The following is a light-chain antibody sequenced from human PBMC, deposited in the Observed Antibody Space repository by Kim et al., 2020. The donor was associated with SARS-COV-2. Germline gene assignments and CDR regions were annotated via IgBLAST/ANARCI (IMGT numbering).Light chain of an antibody. CDR1: QDISNY. CDR3: QPYDNLPQVIT. J-gene: IGKJ5*01. Sequence: DIQMTQSPSSLSASVGDRVTITCQASQDISNYLNWYQQKPGKAPKLLIYDASNLETGVPSRFSGSGSGTDFTFTISSLQPEDIATYYCQPYDNLPQVITFGQRTPLELK. V-gene: IGKV1-33*01. CDR2: DAS.